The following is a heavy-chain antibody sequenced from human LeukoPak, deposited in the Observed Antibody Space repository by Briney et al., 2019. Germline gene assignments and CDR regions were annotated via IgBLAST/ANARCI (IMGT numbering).Heavy chain of an antibody. V-gene: IGHV3-23*01. J-gene: IGHJ4*02. Sequence: PGGSLRLSCAASGFTFSNFAMSWVRQAPGKGLKWVSSISDSGNSTYYADSVKGRFTISRDNSKNTLYLQMNSLTAEDTAVHYCAKRDGAYWGQGTLVTVSS. CDR3: AKRDGAY. CDR2: ISDSGNST. CDR1: GFTFSNFA.